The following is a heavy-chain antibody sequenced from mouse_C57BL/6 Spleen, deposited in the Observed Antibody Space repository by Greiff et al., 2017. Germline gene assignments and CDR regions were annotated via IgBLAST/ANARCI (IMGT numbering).Heavy chain of an antibody. V-gene: IGHV1-80*01. Sequence: QVQLQQSGAELVKPGASVKISCKASGYAFSSYWMNWVKQRPGKGLEWIGQIYPGDGDTNYNGKFKGKATLTADKSSSTAYMQLSSLTSEDSAFYFCARSYGSSYEYYFDYWGQGTTLTVSS. CDR1: GYAFSSYW. CDR2: IYPGDGDT. J-gene: IGHJ2*01. CDR3: ARSYGSSYEYYFDY. D-gene: IGHD1-1*01.